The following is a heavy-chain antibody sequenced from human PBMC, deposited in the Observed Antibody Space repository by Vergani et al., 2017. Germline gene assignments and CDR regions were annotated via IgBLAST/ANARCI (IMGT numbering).Heavy chain of an antibody. D-gene: IGHD3-22*01. J-gene: IGHJ6*03. CDR1: GFTFSSYG. V-gene: IGHV3-30*18. CDR3: AKDSYXYDSSGYYSDYYYYYMDV. CDR2: ISYDGSNK. Sequence: QVQLVESGGGVVQPGRSLRLSCAASGFTFSSYGMHWVRQAPGKGLEWVAVISYDGSNKYYADSVKGRFTISRDNSKNTLYLQMNSLRAEDTAVYYCAKDSYXYDSSGYYSDYYYYYMDVWGKGTTVTVSS.